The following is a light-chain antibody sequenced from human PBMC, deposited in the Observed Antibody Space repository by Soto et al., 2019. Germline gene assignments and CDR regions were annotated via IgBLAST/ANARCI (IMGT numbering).Light chain of an antibody. CDR1: QSVSSY. V-gene: IGKV3-11*01. CDR3: QHYGRSPPWT. Sequence: EMVLKQSPATLSLYTGERATLSCRSSQSVSSYLAWYQQKPGQAPRLLIYDASNRATGIPARFSGSGSGTDFTLTISRLEPEDFAVYYCQHYGRSPPWTFGQGTKVDIK. J-gene: IGKJ1*01. CDR2: DAS.